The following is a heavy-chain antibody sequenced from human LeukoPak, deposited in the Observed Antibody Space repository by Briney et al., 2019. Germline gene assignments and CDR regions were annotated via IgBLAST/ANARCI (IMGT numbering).Heavy chain of an antibody. Sequence: PSETLSLTCAVYGGSFSGYYWSWIRQPPGKGLEWIGEINHSGSTNYNPPLKSRVTISVDTSKNQFSLKLSSVTAADTAVYYCARGQRSSGWYRTFDYWGQGTLVTVSS. CDR3: ARGQRSSGWYRTFDY. CDR1: GGSFSGYY. V-gene: IGHV4-34*01. J-gene: IGHJ4*02. D-gene: IGHD6-19*01. CDR2: INHSGST.